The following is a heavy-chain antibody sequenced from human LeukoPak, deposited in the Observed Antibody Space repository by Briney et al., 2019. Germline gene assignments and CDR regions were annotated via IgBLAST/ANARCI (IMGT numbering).Heavy chain of an antibody. D-gene: IGHD4-17*01. CDR2: INTNTGNP. CDR1: GYTFTSYG. J-gene: IGHJ1*01. CDR3: ARSVTPQFCQH. V-gene: IGHV7-4-1*02. Sequence: ASLKLSCKASGYTFTSYGSNWVRHAPGQGLEWMGWINTNTGNPTYAQGFTGRFVFPLDTSVSTAYLQISSLTAEDTAVYYCARSVTPQFCQHWGQGTLVTVSS.